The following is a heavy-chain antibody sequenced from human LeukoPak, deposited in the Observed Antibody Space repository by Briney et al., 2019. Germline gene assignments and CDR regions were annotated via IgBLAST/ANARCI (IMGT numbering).Heavy chain of an antibody. V-gene: IGHV4-39*07. Sequence: ASETLSLTCTVSGGSISSSSYYWGWIRQPPGKGLEWIGSIYYSGSTYYNPSLKSRVTISVDTSKNQFSLKLSSVTAADTAVYYCARVAYDILTGYLHFDYWAREPWSPSPQ. J-gene: IGHJ4*02. D-gene: IGHD3-9*01. CDR1: GGSISSSSYY. CDR2: IYYSGST. CDR3: ARVAYDILTGYLHFDY.